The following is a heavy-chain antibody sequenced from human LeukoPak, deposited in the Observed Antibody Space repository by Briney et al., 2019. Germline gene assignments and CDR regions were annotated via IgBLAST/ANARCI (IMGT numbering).Heavy chain of an antibody. CDR2: ISAYNGNT. Sequence: GASVKVSCKASGNTFTNNGISWVRQAPGQGLEWMGWISAYNGNTNYAQKFQGRVTMTTDTSTSTAYMELRSLRSDDTAVYYCARTHYYDSSGYPARFDPWGQGTLVTVSS. J-gene: IGHJ5*02. CDR1: GNTFTNNG. D-gene: IGHD3-22*01. CDR3: ARTHYYDSSGYPARFDP. V-gene: IGHV1-18*01.